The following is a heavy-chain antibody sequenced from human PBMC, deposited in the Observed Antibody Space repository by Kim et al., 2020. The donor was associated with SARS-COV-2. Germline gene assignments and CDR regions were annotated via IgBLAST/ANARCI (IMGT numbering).Heavy chain of an antibody. Sequence: GGSLRLSCAASGFTFSDYYMSWIRQAPGKGLEWVSYISSSSSYTNYADSVKGRFTISRDNAKNSLYLQMNSLRAEDTAVYYCARSYCTNGVCFYGMDVWGQGTTVTVSS. CDR3: ARSYCTNGVCFYGMDV. CDR1: GFTFSDYY. CDR2: ISSSSSYT. V-gene: IGHV3-11*03. J-gene: IGHJ6*02. D-gene: IGHD2-8*01.